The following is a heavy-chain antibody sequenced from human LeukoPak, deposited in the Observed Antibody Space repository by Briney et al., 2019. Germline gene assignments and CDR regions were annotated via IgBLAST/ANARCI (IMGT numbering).Heavy chain of an antibody. V-gene: IGHV4-61*02. CDR1: GGSISSGSYY. Sequence: PSETLSLTCTVSGGSISSGSYYWSWIRQPAGKGLEWIGRIYTSGSTNYNPSLKSRVTISVDTSKNQFSLKLSSVTAADTAVYYCARLSGTAAFDYWGQGTLVTVSS. CDR2: IYTSGST. D-gene: IGHD1-7*01. J-gene: IGHJ4*02. CDR3: ARLSGTAAFDY.